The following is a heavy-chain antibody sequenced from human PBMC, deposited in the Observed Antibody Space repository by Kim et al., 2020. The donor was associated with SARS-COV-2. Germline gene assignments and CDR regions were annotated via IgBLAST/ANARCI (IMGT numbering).Heavy chain of an antibody. V-gene: IGHV3-74*01. D-gene: IGHD3-10*02. CDR1: GFSVSNYW. J-gene: IGHJ6*02. CDR2: ISSDGRYT. Sequence: GGSLRLSCAASGFSVSNYWINWVRHPPGKGLVWVSRISSDGRYTHYADSVKGRFTLSRDNAENTLFLQMNSLRAEDTAVYYCARGMFSSGFDVWGQGTTVTVSS. CDR3: ARGMFSSGFDV.